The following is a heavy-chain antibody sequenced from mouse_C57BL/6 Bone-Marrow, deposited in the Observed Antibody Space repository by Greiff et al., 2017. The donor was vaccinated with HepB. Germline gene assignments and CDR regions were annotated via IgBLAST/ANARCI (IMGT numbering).Heavy chain of an antibody. CDR1: GFTFSDYG. CDR2: ISNLAYSI. J-gene: IGHJ4*01. Sequence: EVKLMESGGGLVQPGGSLKLSCAASGFTFSDYGMAWVRQAPRKGPEWVAFISNLAYSIYYADTVTGRFTSSRENAKNTLYLEMSSLRSEDTAMYYCARWGYRNAMDYWGQGTSVTVSS. CDR3: ARWGYRNAMDY. V-gene: IGHV5-15*01.